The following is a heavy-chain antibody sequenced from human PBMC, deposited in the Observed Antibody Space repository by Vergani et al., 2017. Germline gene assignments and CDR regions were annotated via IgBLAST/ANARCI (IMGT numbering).Heavy chain of an antibody. CDR2: INHSGST. CDR1: GGSFSGYY. V-gene: IGHV4-34*01. CDR3: ARVPKHGDPNTYYFDY. J-gene: IGHJ4*02. Sequence: QVQLQQWGAGLLKPSETLSLTCAVYGGSFSGYYWSWIRQPPGKGLEWIGEINHSGSTNYNPSLKNRVTISVDTSKNQFSLKLSSVTAADTAVYYCARVPKHGDPNTYYFDYWGQGTLVTVSS. D-gene: IGHD4-17*01.